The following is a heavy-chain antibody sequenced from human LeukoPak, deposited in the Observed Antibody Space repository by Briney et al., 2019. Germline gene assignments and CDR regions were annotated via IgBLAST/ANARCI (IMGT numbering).Heavy chain of an antibody. D-gene: IGHD2-2*01. Sequence: GGSLRLSCAASGFILSTSWMSWVRQAPGKGLEWVANIDQDGSEKYYMDSVKGRFTISRDNAKNSLYLQMNSLRAEDTAVYYCAREDIVVVPAAFDYWGQGTLVTVSS. CDR1: GFILSTSW. J-gene: IGHJ4*02. V-gene: IGHV3-7*01. CDR2: IDQDGSEK. CDR3: AREDIVVVPAAFDY.